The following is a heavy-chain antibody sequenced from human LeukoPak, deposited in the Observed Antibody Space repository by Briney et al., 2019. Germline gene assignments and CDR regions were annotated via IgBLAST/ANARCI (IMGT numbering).Heavy chain of an antibody. J-gene: IGHJ6*03. CDR3: ARMDTRYYYMDV. V-gene: IGHV3-13*01. CDR1: GFTFSSYD. D-gene: IGHD5-18*01. Sequence: GGSLRLSCAASGFTFSSYDMHWVRQATGKGLEWVSAIGTAGDTYYPGSVKGRFTISRENAKNSLYLQMNSLRAGDTAVYYCARMDTRYYYMDVWGKGTTVTVSS. CDR2: IGTAGDT.